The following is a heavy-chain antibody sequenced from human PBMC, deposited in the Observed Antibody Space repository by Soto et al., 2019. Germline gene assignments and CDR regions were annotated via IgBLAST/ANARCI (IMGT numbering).Heavy chain of an antibody. CDR2: INPNSGGT. CDR1: GYTFTGYY. J-gene: IGHJ4*02. V-gene: IGHV1-2*02. CDR3: ARASSGWFPEGY. Sequence: ASVKVSCKASGYTFTGYYMHWVRQAPGQGLEWMGWINPNSGGTNYAQKFQGRVTMTRDTSISTAYMELSRLRSDDTAVYYCARASSGWFPEGYWGQGTLVTVSS. D-gene: IGHD6-19*01.